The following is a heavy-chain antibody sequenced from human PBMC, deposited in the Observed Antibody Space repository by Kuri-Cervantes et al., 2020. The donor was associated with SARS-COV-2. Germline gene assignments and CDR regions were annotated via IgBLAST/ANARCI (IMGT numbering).Heavy chain of an antibody. CDR3: TREIQFNGLVDY. CDR1: GFTFSSYA. V-gene: IGHV3-49*04. D-gene: IGHD6-6*01. J-gene: IGHJ4*02. Sequence: GGSLRLSCAASGFTFSSYAMSWVRQAPGKGLEWVGFIRSKAYGGTTEYAASVKGRFTISRDDSKGIAYLQMNSLKTEDTAVYYCTREIQFNGLVDYWGQGTLVTVSS. CDR2: IRSKAYGGTT.